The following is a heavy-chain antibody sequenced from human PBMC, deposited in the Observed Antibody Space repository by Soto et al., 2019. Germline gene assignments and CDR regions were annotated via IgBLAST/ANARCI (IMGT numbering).Heavy chain of an antibody. J-gene: IGHJ4*02. Sequence: GGSLRLSCAAYGFTLGNAWMSWVRQAPGKGLEWVGLVRRQTDGGTADYATSVKGRFTISRDDAGNNLYLHMSSLKTEDTAVYYCATDNYDSSGYYYEVFGWGQGTLVTVSS. V-gene: IGHV3-15*01. CDR2: VRRQTDGGTA. D-gene: IGHD3-22*01. CDR1: GFTLGNAW. CDR3: ATDNYDSSGYYYEVFG.